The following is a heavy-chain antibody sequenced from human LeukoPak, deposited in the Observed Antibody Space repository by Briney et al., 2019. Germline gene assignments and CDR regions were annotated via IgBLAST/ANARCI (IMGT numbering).Heavy chain of an antibody. V-gene: IGHV1-69*13. D-gene: IGHD4/OR15-4a*01. CDR3: ARGKLGCSYCFDY. Sequence: SVKVSCKASGGTFSSYAISWVRQAPGRGLEWMGGIIPIFGTANYAQKFQGRVTITADESTSTAYMELSSLRSEDTAVCYCARGKLGCSYCFDYWGQGTLVTVSS. CDR2: IIPIFGTA. CDR1: GGTFSSYA. J-gene: IGHJ4*02.